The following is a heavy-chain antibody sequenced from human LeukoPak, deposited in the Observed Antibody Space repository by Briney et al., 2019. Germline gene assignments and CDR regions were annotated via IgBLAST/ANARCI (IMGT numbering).Heavy chain of an antibody. CDR1: GFTFSSYE. CDR3: ARSIPGSRDWYWPTGWFDP. CDR2: ISSSGSII. J-gene: IGHJ5*02. Sequence: GGSLRLSCAASGFTFSSYEMNWIRQAPGKGLEWVSYISSSGSIIYYADSVKGRFTISRDNTKNSLYLQMNSLRAEDTAVYYCARSIPGSRDWYWPTGWFDPWGQGTLVTVSS. D-gene: IGHD6-19*01. V-gene: IGHV3-48*03.